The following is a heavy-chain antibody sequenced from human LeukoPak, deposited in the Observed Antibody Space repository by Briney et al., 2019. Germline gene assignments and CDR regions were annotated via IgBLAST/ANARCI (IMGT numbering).Heavy chain of an antibody. Sequence: ASVKVSCKASGYTFTGYYMHWVRQAPGPGLEWMGWINPNSGGTNYAQKFQGRVTMTRDTSISTAYMELSRPRSDDTAVYYCARGRTRTGYSSGWYHDYWGQGTLVTVSS. CDR1: GYTFTGYY. D-gene: IGHD6-19*01. CDR2: INPNSGGT. CDR3: ARGRTRTGYSSGWYHDY. V-gene: IGHV1-2*02. J-gene: IGHJ4*02.